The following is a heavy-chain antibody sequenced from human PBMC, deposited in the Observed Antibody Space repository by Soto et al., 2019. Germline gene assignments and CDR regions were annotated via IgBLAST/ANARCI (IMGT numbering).Heavy chain of an antibody. CDR1: GFTFSSYA. D-gene: IGHD2-2*01. CDR2: ISGSGGST. J-gene: IGHJ4*02. V-gene: IGHV3-23*01. CDR3: AKDSGGSRCTGCYYLDY. Sequence: GGSLRLSCAASGFTFSSYAMSWVRQAPGKGLEWVSAISGSGGSTYYADSVKGRFTISRDNSKNTLYLQMNSLRAEDTAVYYCAKDSGGSRCTGCYYLDYWGQGTLVTVSS.